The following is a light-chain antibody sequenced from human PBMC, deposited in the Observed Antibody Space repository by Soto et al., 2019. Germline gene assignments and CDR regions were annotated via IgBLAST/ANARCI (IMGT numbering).Light chain of an antibody. V-gene: IGKV1-39*01. CDR3: QQSFSTLGRT. Sequence: DIQMTQSPSSLSASVGDRVTITCRASQSISSSLKWYQQRPGKAPNLLIYAASSLQSGVPSRFSGSGSGTDFTLTISSLQPEDFATYYCQQSFSTLGRTFGQGTKVEIK. CDR1: QSISSS. CDR2: AAS. J-gene: IGKJ1*01.